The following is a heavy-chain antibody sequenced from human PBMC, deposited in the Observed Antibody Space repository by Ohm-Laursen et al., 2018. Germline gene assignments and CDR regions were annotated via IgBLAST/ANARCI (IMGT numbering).Heavy chain of an antibody. J-gene: IGHJ6*02. V-gene: IGHV3-23*01. CDR3: AKDREQQWSVVDV. D-gene: IGHD6-13*01. CDR2: ISGSGGST. Sequence: SLRLSCSAPGFTFSSYAMSWVRQAPGKGLEWVSAISGSGGSTYYADSVKGRFTISRDNSKNTLYLQMNSLRAEDTAVYYCAKDREQQWSVVDVWGQGTTVTVSS. CDR1: GFTFSSYA.